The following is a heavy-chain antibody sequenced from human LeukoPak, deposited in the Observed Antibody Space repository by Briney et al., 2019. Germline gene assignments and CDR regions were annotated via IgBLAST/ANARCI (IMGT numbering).Heavy chain of an antibody. Sequence: GGSLRLSCAASGSTFTNYAMSWVRQAPGKGLEWVSTISGSGAGAYYADSVKGRFTISRDNSKNTLYLQMNSLRAEDTAIYYCAKDRYSGFGRFDYWGQGTLVTVSS. D-gene: IGHD6-19*01. CDR1: GSTFTNYA. CDR3: AKDRYSGFGRFDY. J-gene: IGHJ4*02. V-gene: IGHV3-23*01. CDR2: ISGSGAGA.